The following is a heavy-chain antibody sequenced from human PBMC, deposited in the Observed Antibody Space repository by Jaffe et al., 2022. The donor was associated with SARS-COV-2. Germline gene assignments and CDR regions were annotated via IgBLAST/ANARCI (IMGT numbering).Heavy chain of an antibody. J-gene: IGHJ3*02. Sequence: EVQLVESGGGLVQPGGSLRLSCAASGFTVSSNYMSWVRQAPGKGLEWVSVIYSGGSTYYADSVKGRFTISRDNSKNTLYLQMNSLRAEDTAVYYCARDKAYRAVAGTWGAFDIWGQGTMVTVSS. CDR1: GFTVSSNY. CDR3: ARDKAYRAVAGTWGAFDI. CDR2: IYSGGST. D-gene: IGHD6-19*01. V-gene: IGHV3-66*02.